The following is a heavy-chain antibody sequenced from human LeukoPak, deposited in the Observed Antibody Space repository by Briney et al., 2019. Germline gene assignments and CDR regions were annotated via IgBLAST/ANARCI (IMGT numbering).Heavy chain of an antibody. V-gene: IGHV3-48*01. CDR3: AKAYSIGWNYFDY. Sequence: GGSLRLSCAASGFTFSTYSMNWVRQAPGKGLEWVSYISSSSSTIYYADSVKGRFTISRDNSKNTLSLQMNSLRAEGTAVYYCAKAYSIGWNYFDYWGQGTLVTVSS. CDR1: GFTFSTYS. J-gene: IGHJ4*02. D-gene: IGHD6-19*01. CDR2: ISSSSSTI.